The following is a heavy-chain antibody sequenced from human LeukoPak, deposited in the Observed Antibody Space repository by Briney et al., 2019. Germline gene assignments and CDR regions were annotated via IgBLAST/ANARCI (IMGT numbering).Heavy chain of an antibody. CDR1: GFTFSSYW. CDR2: INSDGSST. J-gene: IGHJ3*02. CDR3: VREGLDTWGAFDI. V-gene: IGHV3-74*01. Sequence: PGGSLRLSCAASGFTFSSYWMHWVRQAPGKGLGWVSRINSDGSSTSYADSVKGRFTISRDNAKNTLYLQMNSLRAEGTALYYCVREGLDTWGAFDIWGEGRMVTVSS. D-gene: IGHD7-27*01.